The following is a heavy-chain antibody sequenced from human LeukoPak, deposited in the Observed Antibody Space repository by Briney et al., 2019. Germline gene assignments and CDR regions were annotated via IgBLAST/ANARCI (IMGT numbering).Heavy chain of an antibody. CDR2: INQDVSER. J-gene: IGHJ4*02. Sequence: GGSLRLSCAASGFTFSSYWMSWVRQAPGKGLEWVANINQDVSERNYVDSVKGRFTISRDNAKNSLYLQMNSLRAEDTAVYYCARETRGFDYWGQGTLVTVSS. CDR3: ARETRGFDY. D-gene: IGHD3-10*01. V-gene: IGHV3-7*01. CDR1: GFTFSSYW.